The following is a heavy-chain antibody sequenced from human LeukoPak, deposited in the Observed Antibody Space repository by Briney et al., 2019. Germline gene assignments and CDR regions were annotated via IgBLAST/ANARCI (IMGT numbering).Heavy chain of an antibody. CDR2: INHSGST. J-gene: IGHJ4*02. D-gene: IGHD1-1*01. CDR1: GGSFSGYY. V-gene: IGHV4-34*01. Sequence: PSETLSLTCAVYGGSFSGYYWSWIRQPPGKGLEWIGEINHSGSTNYNPSLKSRVTISVDTSKNQFSLKPSSVTAADTAVYYCARGLRTAAFDYWGQGTLVTVSS. CDR3: ARGLRTAAFDY.